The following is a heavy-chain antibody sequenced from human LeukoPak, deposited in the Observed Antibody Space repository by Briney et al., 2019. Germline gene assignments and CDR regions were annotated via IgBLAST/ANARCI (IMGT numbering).Heavy chain of an antibody. CDR1: GYTFTSYD. J-gene: IGHJ6*03. Sequence: ASVKVSCKASGYTFTSYDINWARQAPGQGLEWVGWMNPNSGNTGSAQKVQGRITITMNTSISTAYMELSSLRSEDTAVYYCARIYYRRSDYHYYYMDVWGEGTTVTVS. CDR3: ARIYYRRSDYHYYYMDV. D-gene: IGHD3-10*01. V-gene: IGHV1-8*01. CDR2: MNPNSGNT.